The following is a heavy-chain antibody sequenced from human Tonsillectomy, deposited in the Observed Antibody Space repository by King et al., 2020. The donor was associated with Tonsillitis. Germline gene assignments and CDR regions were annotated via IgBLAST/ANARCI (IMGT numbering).Heavy chain of an antibody. J-gene: IGHJ4*02. Sequence: QLQESGPGLVKPSETLSLTCTVSGGSISRSSYYWGWIRQPPGKGLEWIGSIHYSGSTYYNPSLKSRVTISVDTSNKQFFLRLSSVTAADTAVYHCARHPIEMATITGTFEYWGQGTLVTVSS. CDR2: IHYSGST. D-gene: IGHD5-24*01. CDR1: GGSISRSSYY. V-gene: IGHV4-39*01. CDR3: ARHPIEMATITGTFEY.